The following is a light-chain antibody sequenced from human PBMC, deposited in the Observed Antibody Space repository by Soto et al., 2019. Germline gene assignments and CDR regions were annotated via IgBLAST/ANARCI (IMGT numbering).Light chain of an antibody. V-gene: IGLV2-14*01. CDR3: SSYTSGSTLYV. Sequence: QSALTQPASVSGSPGQSITISFTGTSSDVGSYNYVSWYQHHPGKAPRLMIYASSNRPSGVSHRFSGSRSGNTASLTISGLQAEDEADYYCSSYTSGSTLYVFGTGTKLTVL. CDR2: ASS. CDR1: SSDVGSYNY. J-gene: IGLJ1*01.